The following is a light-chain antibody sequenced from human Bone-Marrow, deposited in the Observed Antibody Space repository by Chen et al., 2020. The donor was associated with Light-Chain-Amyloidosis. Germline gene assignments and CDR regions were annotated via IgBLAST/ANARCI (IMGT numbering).Light chain of an antibody. J-gene: IGLJ3*02. CDR3: QVWVKSSARQV. Sequence: SYVLTQPSSVSVAPGQTATIACGGNNIGSTSVHWYQQTPGQAPLLGVYDDSYRPSGIPERLSGSYSGNTDTLTISRVEACDEADYYWQVWVKSSARQVFGGGTRLTVL. V-gene: IGLV3-21*02. CDR2: DDS. CDR1: NIGSTS.